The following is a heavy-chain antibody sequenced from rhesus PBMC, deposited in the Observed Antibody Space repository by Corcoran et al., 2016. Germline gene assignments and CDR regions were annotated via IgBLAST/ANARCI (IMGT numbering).Heavy chain of an antibody. CDR2: ISGRVGST. Sequence: QLQLQESGPGLVKPSETLSLTCAVSGGSISSNYWSWIRQPPGKGLEWIGRISGRVGSTDYNPSLKSRVTISTATSKNQFSLKLSSVTAADTAVYYCARDQEDDYCYYYTTLFDYWGQGVLVTVSS. CDR1: GGSISSNY. CDR3: ARDQEDDYCYYYTTLFDY. J-gene: IGHJ4*01. V-gene: IGHV4-173*01. D-gene: IGHD3-9*01.